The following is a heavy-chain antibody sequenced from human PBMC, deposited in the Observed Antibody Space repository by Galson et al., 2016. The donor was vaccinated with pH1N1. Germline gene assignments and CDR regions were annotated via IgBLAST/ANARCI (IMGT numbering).Heavy chain of an antibody. CDR1: GSIFIGHW. CDR2: IYPGDSDP. Sequence: QSGAEVKKPGESLKISCKGSGSIFIGHWIAWVRQKPGNGVEWMGIIYPGDSDPRYSPSFAGQVTISADKSSNTAYLRWSSLKASDTAMYYCARLAHCSGDCYSMGPWGYFDFWGQGTLVAVSS. D-gene: IGHD2-21*02. CDR3: ARLAHCSGDCYSMGPWGYFDF. V-gene: IGHV5-51*01. J-gene: IGHJ4*03.